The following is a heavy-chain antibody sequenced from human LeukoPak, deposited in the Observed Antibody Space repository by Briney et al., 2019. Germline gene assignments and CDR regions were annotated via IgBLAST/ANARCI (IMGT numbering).Heavy chain of an antibody. Sequence: PSETLSLTCTVSGASISSHYWSWIRQSPGKGLEWIGYMYYSGSANYNPSLKSRVTVSVDTSKNQFSLKVNSVTAADTAVYYCATDNSGSYSGAFDIWGQGTMVTVSS. D-gene: IGHD1-26*01. CDR1: GASISSHY. CDR2: MYYSGSA. J-gene: IGHJ3*02. CDR3: ATDNSGSYSGAFDI. V-gene: IGHV4-59*11.